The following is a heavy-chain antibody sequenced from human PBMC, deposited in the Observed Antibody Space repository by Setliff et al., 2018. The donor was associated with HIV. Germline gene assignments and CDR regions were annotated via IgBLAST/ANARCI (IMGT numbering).Heavy chain of an antibody. D-gene: IGHD5-18*01. J-gene: IGHJ4*02. CDR3: ARATRGYSYGSYDY. CDR2: ISYDGSNK. V-gene: IGHV3-30*04. Sequence: GALRLSCAASGITFSRYAMHWVRQAPGKGLEWVAVISYDGSNKYYADSVKGRFTISRDNSKNTLYLQMNSLRAEDTAVYYCARATRGYSYGSYDYWGQGTLVTVSS. CDR1: GITFSRYA.